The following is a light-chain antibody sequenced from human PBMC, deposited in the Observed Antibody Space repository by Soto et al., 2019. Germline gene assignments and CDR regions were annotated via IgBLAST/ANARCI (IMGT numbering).Light chain of an antibody. CDR1: SSDVGGSDF. CDR3: ISYTINTFYV. Sequence: SALAQPASLSGSPGQSITISCPGKSSDVGGSDFVSWYQQYPGKAPRLMIYDVSNRPSGVSNRFSGSKSGNTASLTISGLQAEDEADYYCISYTINTFYVFGTG. J-gene: IGLJ1*01. V-gene: IGLV2-14*03. CDR2: DVS.